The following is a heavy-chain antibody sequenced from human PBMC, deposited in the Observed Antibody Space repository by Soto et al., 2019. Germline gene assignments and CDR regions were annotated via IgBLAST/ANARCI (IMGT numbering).Heavy chain of an antibody. CDR1: GYSFTNYW. D-gene: IGHD3-10*01. Sequence: GESLKISCKGSGYSFTNYWIGWVRQMPGKGLEWMGIIYPGDSDTRYSPSFQGQVTISADKSISTAYLQWSSLKASDTAIYYCARHPPGTMVRGSGQNRVYYYGMDVWGQGTTVTVSS. CDR3: ARHPPGTMVRGSGQNRVYYYGMDV. CDR2: IYPGDSDT. J-gene: IGHJ6*02. V-gene: IGHV5-51*01.